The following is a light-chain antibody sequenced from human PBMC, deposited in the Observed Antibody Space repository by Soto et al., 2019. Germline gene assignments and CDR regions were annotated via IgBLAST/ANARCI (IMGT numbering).Light chain of an antibody. CDR3: MQALQTPPT. CDR1: QSLLHVNGYSY. J-gene: IGKJ1*01. Sequence: IVVTQSPLSLPVTPGETASISCRSNQSLLHVNGYSYLDWYLQKPGQSPQLLIYLGSNRASGVPDRFSGSGSGTELTLTVSRVEAEDVGVYYCMQALQTPPTFGQGTKVEIK. CDR2: LGS. V-gene: IGKV2-28*01.